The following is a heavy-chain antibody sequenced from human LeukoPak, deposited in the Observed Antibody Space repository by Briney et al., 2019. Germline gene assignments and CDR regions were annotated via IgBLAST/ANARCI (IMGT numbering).Heavy chain of an antibody. J-gene: IGHJ4*02. CDR3: AKERRWLPFDY. CDR1: GFTISSYG. CDR2: ISYDGSNK. Sequence: PGRSLRLSCAASGFTISSYGIHWVRQAPGKGLEWVAVISYDGSNKYYADSVKGRFTISRDNSKNTLYLQMNSLRAEDTAVYYCAKERRWLPFDYWGQGTLVTVSS. D-gene: IGHD5-24*01. V-gene: IGHV3-30*18.